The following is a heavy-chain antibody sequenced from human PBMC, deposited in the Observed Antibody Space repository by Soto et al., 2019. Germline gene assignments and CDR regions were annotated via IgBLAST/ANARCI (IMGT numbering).Heavy chain of an antibody. CDR2: IKSKTDGGTT. Sequence: TGGSLRLSCAASGFSFGNAWMNWVRQAPGKGLEWVGQIKSKTDGGTTDYAAAVKGRFTISRDDSKNTLYLQMSSLKTEDTAVYYCAKDEVGAVYYYYYGMDVWGQGTTVTVSS. J-gene: IGHJ6*02. CDR3: AKDEVGAVYYYYYGMDV. CDR1: GFSFGNAW. D-gene: IGHD1-26*01. V-gene: IGHV3-15*07.